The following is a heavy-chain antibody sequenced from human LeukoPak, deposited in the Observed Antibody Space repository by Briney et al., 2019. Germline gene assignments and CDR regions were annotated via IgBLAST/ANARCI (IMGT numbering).Heavy chain of an antibody. CDR1: GGSISSSSYY. CDR3: ARDGEVGATTD. Sequence: SETLSLTCTVSGGSISSSSYYWGWIRQPPGKGLEWIGYIYYSGSTNYNPSLKSRVTISVDTSKNQFSLKLSSVTAADTAVYYCARDGEVGATTDWGQGTLVTVSS. J-gene: IGHJ4*02. V-gene: IGHV4-61*01. D-gene: IGHD1-26*01. CDR2: IYYSGST.